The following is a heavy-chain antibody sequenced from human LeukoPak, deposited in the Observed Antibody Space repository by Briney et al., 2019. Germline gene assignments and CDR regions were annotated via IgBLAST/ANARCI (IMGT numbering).Heavy chain of an antibody. CDR3: ARVWSDSGSFYDDRGAFDS. J-gene: IGHJ4*02. CDR2: IYYSGST. CDR1: GGSISSSSYY. V-gene: IGHV4-39*07. Sequence: NPSETLSLTCTVSGGSISSSSYYWGWIRQPPGKGLEWIGSIYYSGSTYYNPSLKSRVTISVDTSKNQFSLKLSSVTAADTAVYYCARVWSDSGSFYDDRGAFDSWGQGTLVTVSS. D-gene: IGHD1-26*01.